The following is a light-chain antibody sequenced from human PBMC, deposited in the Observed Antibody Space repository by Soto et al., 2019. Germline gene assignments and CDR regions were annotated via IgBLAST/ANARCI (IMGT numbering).Light chain of an antibody. CDR2: DAS. CDR3: QQYNSYSPTT. V-gene: IGKV1-5*01. CDR1: QRINYW. J-gene: IGKJ1*01. Sequence: DIQMTQSPSTLSASVGDRVTITCRASQRINYWLAWYQQKPGKAPKLLIYDASILESGVPSRFSGRGSGTEFTLTISSLQPDDFATYYCQQYNSYSPTTFGQGTKV.